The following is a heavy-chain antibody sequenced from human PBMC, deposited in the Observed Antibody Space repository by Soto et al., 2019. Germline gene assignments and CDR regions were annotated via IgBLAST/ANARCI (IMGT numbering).Heavy chain of an antibody. CDR1: GGSISSGGYY. J-gene: IGHJ6*02. CDR2: IYYSGST. D-gene: IGHD3-16*02. V-gene: IGHV4-31*03. Sequence: QVQLQESGPGLVKPSQTLSLTCTVSGGSISSGGYYWSWIRQHPGKGLEWIGYIYYSGSTYYNPSLKSRVTISVDTSKNQFSLKLSSVTAADTAVYYCARGRGYDYVWGSYHAPYYYYGMDVWGQGTTVTVSS. CDR3: ARGRGYDYVWGSYHAPYYYYGMDV.